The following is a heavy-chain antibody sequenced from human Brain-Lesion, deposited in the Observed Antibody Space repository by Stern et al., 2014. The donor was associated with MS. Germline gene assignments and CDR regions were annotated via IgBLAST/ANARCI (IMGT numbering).Heavy chain of an antibody. CDR2: ISWNSGTI. Sequence: VQLVQSGGDLVQPGRSLRLSCAAFGFTFDDYAMPWVRQAPGKGLEWVAGISWNSGTIGYADSVKGRFTTSRDNAYSSLYLQMNSLSPEDTALYYCARDITGSSAYFAYWGQGTLVTVSS. V-gene: IGHV3-9*01. J-gene: IGHJ4*02. D-gene: IGHD1-14*01. CDR1: GFTFDDYA. CDR3: ARDITGSSAYFAY.